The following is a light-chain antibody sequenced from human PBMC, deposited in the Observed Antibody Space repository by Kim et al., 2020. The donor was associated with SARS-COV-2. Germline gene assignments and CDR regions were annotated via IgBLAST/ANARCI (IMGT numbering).Light chain of an antibody. Sequence: QAGLTQQPSVSKDLRQTATLTCTGNSNNVGNRGAAWLQQHQGHPPKLLSYRNNNRPSGISERFSASRSGNTASLTIIGLQPEDEADYFCSTWDSSLSAVVFGGGTKLTVL. CDR1: SNNVGNRG. J-gene: IGLJ2*01. CDR2: RNN. V-gene: IGLV10-54*01. CDR3: STWDSSLSAVV.